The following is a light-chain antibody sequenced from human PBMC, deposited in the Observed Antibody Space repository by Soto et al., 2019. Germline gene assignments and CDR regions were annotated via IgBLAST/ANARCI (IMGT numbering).Light chain of an antibody. J-gene: IGKJ5*01. CDR3: QQYNNWPPIT. Sequence: EIVMTQSPATLSVSPGERATLACRASQSVSSNLAWYQQKPGQAPRLLIYGASTRATGFPARFSGSGSGTEFALTISSLQSEDFEVYYCQQYNNWPPITFGQGTRLEIK. CDR1: QSVSSN. V-gene: IGKV3-15*01. CDR2: GAS.